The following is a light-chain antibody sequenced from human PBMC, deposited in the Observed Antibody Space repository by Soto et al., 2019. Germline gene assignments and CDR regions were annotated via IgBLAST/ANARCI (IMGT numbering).Light chain of an antibody. Sequence: EIVLTQSPGTVYLSAGERATLSCRASQSVSSRNLAWYRQKPGQAPSLLIFGASNRATGIPDRFSGSGSGTDFTLTISRLEPEDCAVYYCLRYGDSPPAYTFGQGTKLEIK. CDR3: LRYGDSPPAYT. V-gene: IGKV3-20*01. J-gene: IGKJ2*01. CDR2: GAS. CDR1: QSVSSRN.